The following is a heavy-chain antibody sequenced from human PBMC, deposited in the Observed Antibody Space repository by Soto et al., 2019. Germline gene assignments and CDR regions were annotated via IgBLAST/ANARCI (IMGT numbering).Heavy chain of an antibody. CDR3: ARSNYFCSGGYPRWIDP. Sequence: QVQLVQSGAEVKKPGASVKVSCKASGYTFTSYYIHWVRQAPGQGLEWMGIINPGGGSTIYAQKFQGRVTMTRDTSTSTFYMELSGLRAEDTAMYYCARSNYFCSGGYPRWIDPWGQGTLVTVSS. CDR2: INPGGGST. D-gene: IGHD3-10*01. CDR1: GYTFTSYY. V-gene: IGHV1-46*03. J-gene: IGHJ5*02.